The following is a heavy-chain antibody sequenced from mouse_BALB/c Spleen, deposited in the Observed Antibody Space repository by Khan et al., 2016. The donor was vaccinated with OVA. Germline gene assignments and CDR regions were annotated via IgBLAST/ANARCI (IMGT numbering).Heavy chain of an antibody. CDR1: GYTFINYW. CDR2: INPSTGYT. D-gene: IGHD1-1*01. V-gene: IGHV1-7*01. J-gene: IGHJ2*01. CDR3: ARRGLRWDFDY. Sequence: QVQLKQSGAELAKPGASVKMSCKASGYTFINYWILWVKQRPGQGLEWNGYINPSTGYTEYNQNFRDKATLTADKSSSTAYMQLSSLTSEDSAVNYCARRGLRWDFDYWGQGTTLTVSS.